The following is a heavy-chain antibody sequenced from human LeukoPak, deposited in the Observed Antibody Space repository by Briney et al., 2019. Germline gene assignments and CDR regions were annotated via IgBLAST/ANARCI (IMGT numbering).Heavy chain of an antibody. CDR1: GFTFSSYG. CDR3: AKGTRYDLGYHDY. Sequence: GRPLRLSCAASGFTFSSYGMHWVRQAPGKGLEWVAVISYDGSNKYYADSVKGRFTISRDNSKNTLYLQMNSLRAEDTAVYYCAKGTRYDLGYHDYWGQGTLVTVSS. D-gene: IGHD3-3*01. CDR2: ISYDGSNK. V-gene: IGHV3-30*18. J-gene: IGHJ4*02.